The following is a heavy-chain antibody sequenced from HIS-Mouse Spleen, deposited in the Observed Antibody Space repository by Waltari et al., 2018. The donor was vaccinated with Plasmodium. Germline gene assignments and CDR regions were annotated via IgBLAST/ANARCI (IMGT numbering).Heavy chain of an antibody. V-gene: IGHV4-34*01. J-gene: IGHJ2*01. D-gene: IGHD3-3*01. CDR1: GGSFSGYY. CDR2: INHRGRT. Sequence: HVQLQQWGAGLLKPSETLSLTCAVYGGSFSGYYWSWIRQPPGKGLEWIGEINHRGRTNYNPSLKSRVTISVDTSKNQFSLKLSSVTAADTAVYYCARVTSSGVYWYFDLWGRGTLVTVSS. CDR3: ARVTSSGVYWYFDL.